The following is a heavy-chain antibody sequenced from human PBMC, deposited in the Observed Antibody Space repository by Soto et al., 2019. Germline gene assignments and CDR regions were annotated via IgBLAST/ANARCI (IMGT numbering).Heavy chain of an antibody. J-gene: IGHJ5*02. CDR1: GGSISSYY. V-gene: IGHV4-59*12. CDR2: IYYSGST. Sequence: SETLSLTCTVSGGSISSYYWSWIRQPPGKGLEWIGYIYYSGSTNYNPSLKSRVTISVDTSKNQFSLKLSSVTAADTAVYYCARYCTYDKGSGSYYHNGFDPWGQGTLVTVSS. CDR3: ARYCTYDKGSGSYYHNGFDP. D-gene: IGHD3-10*01.